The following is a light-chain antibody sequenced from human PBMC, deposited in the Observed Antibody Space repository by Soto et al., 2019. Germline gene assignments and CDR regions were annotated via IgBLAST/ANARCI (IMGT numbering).Light chain of an antibody. J-gene: IGKJ5*01. V-gene: IGKV1-8*01. CDR3: QQYYSYPIT. Sequence: AIRMTQAPSSFSSSTLDRVAMTFLSSQGISSYLAWYQQKPGKAPKLLIYAASTLQSGVPSRFSGSGSGTDFTLTISCLQSEDFATYYCQQYYSYPITFGQGTRLEIK. CDR2: AAS. CDR1: QGISSY.